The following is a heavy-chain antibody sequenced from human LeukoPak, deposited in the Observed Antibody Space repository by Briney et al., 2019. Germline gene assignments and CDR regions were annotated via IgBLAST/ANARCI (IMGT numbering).Heavy chain of an antibody. CDR3: ARDYVAVAGSEYYYYMDV. Sequence: SETLSLTCTVSGGSFSGFYWTWIRQAAGKGLEWIGRIYTSGSTNYHPSLKSRVTMSVDTSKTQFSLKLSSVTAADTAVYYCARDYVAVAGSEYYYYMDVWGKGTTVTISS. J-gene: IGHJ6*03. CDR2: IYTSGST. D-gene: IGHD6-19*01. CDR1: GGSFSGFY. V-gene: IGHV4-4*07.